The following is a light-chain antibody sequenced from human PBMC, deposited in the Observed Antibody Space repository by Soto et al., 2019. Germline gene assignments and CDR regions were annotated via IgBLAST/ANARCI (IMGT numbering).Light chain of an antibody. CDR3: TSYKSTSTQV. CDR2: EVT. V-gene: IGLV2-14*01. Sequence: QSVLTQPSSLSVSPGQSITISFTGTSSDVGGYEYVSCYQQHPGTAPRLIIYEVTNRPSGVSNRFFGSKSGNTASLTISGLQAEDEGDYYCTSYKSTSTQVFGTGTKVTVL. J-gene: IGLJ1*01. CDR1: SSDVGGYEY.